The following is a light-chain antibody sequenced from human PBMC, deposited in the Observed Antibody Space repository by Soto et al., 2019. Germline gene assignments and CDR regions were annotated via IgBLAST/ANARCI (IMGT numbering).Light chain of an antibody. Sequence: QSVLTQPPSVSGAPGQRVTISCTWSSSNIGAGYDVHWYQQLPGTAPKLLIYGNSNRPSGVPDRFSGSKSGTSASLAINGLQAEDEADYYCQSYDSRLSGWVFGGGTTVTVL. CDR2: GNS. CDR3: QSYDSRLSGWV. J-gene: IGLJ2*01. V-gene: IGLV1-40*01. CDR1: SSNIGAGYD.